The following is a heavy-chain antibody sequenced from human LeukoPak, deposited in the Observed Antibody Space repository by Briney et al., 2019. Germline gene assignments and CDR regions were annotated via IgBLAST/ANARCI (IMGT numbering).Heavy chain of an antibody. D-gene: IGHD4-17*01. J-gene: IGHJ1*01. CDR3: ARDPNGNYVGAFDFQR. V-gene: IGHV3-23*01. CDR1: GFTFRNYA. CDR2: ISGAGT. Sequence: PGGSLRLSXAASGFTFRNYALTWVRQAPGRGLEWVSSISGAGTYYADSVKGRFSISRDNNKNRLYLQMSSLRAEDTAVYYCARDPNGNYVGAFDFQRWGQGTLVTVSS.